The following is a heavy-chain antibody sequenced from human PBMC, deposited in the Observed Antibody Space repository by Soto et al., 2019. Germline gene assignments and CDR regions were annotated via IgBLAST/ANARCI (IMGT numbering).Heavy chain of an antibody. V-gene: IGHV3-30*18. J-gene: IGHJ6*02. CDR1: GFSFSSYR. D-gene: IGHD5-12*01. Sequence: QVHLEESGGGVVQPGRSLRLSCAASGFSFSSYRMHWVRQAPGKGLEWVAVISYDGSNAHYADYVKGRFTISRDNSKNTLYLEMNSLRAEDTAVYYCANLWGDGYNLGQDYNGMDVWGQGTTVIVSS. CDR3: ANLWGDGYNLGQDYNGMDV. CDR2: ISYDGSNA.